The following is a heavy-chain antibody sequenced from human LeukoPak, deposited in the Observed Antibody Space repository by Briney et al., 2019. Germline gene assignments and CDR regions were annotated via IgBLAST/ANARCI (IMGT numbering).Heavy chain of an antibody. CDR2: ISSSSSTI. CDR1: GFTFSSYS. J-gene: IGHJ3*02. Sequence: GGSLRLSCAASGFTFSSYSMTWVRQAPGKGLEWVSYISSSSSTIYYADSVKGRFTISRDNAKNSLYLQMNSLRAEDTAVYYCARDRGGGSSWPDAFDIWGQGTMVTVSS. D-gene: IGHD6-13*01. CDR3: ARDRGGGSSWPDAFDI. V-gene: IGHV3-48*01.